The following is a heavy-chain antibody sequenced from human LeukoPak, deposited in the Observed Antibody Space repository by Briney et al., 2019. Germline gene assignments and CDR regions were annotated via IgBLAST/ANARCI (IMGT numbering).Heavy chain of an antibody. D-gene: IGHD3-3*01. Sequence: SQTLSLTCAISGDSISAKGVAWNWITQSPSRGLEWLGMTYYRSKWYNDYAVSVKSRITINPDTSKNQFSLQLNSVTPEDTAVYYCARVPYYDFQADAFDIWGQGTMVTVSS. CDR3: ARVPYYDFQADAFDI. V-gene: IGHV6-1*01. J-gene: IGHJ3*02. CDR1: GDSISAKGVA. CDR2: TYYRSKWYN.